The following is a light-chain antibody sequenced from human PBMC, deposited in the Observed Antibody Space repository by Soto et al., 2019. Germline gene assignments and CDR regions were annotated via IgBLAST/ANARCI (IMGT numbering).Light chain of an antibody. CDR3: CSYSGSSTSVV. CDR2: DVS. Sequence: QSALTQPRSVSGSPGRSVTISCTGSSSDVGAYNYVSWYQQHPGKAPKLMIYDVSKRPSGVPDRFSGSKSGNTASLTISGLQAEDEADYYCCSYSGSSTSVVFGGGTKLTVL. V-gene: IGLV2-11*01. CDR1: SSDVGAYNY. J-gene: IGLJ2*01.